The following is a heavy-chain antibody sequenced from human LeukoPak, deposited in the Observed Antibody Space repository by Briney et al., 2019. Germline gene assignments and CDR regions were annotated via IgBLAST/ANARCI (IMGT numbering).Heavy chain of an antibody. CDR2: INHSGST. V-gene: IGHV4-34*01. D-gene: IGHD3-10*01. J-gene: IGHJ6*02. CDR1: GGSFSGYY. Sequence: SETLSLTCAVYGGSFSGYYWSWIRQPPGKGLEWIGEINHSGSTNYNPSLKSRVTISVDTSKNQFSLKLSSVTAADTAVYYCARGKITMVRGVITDYYYYYGMDVWGQGTTVTVSS. CDR3: ARGKITMVRGVITDYYYYYGMDV.